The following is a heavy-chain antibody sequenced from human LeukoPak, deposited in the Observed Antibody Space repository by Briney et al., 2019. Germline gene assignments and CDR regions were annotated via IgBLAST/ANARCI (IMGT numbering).Heavy chain of an antibody. J-gene: IGHJ4*02. Sequence: GGSLRLSCAASGFTFSSYTMNWVRQAPGKGLEWVSSISGSSSYMFYADSVKGRFTISRDNTRNSLYLQMKSLRAEDTAVYYCARVRELYRDYWGQGTLVTVSS. CDR2: ISGSSSYM. V-gene: IGHV3-21*01. CDR3: ARVRELYRDY. CDR1: GFTFSSYT. D-gene: IGHD1-26*01.